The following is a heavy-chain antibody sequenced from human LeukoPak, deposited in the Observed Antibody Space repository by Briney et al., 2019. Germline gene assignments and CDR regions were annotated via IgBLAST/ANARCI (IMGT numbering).Heavy chain of an antibody. CDR2: ISAYNGNT. CDR3: AREPWYYDILTGSTGVWYFDY. V-gene: IGHV1-18*01. CDR1: GYTFTSYG. Sequence: ASVKVSCKASGYTFTSYGISWVRQAPGQGLEWMGWISAYNGNTNYPQKLQGRVTMTTDTSTSTAYMELRSLRSDDTAVYYCAREPWYYDILTGSTGVWYFDYWGQGTLVTVSS. J-gene: IGHJ4*02. D-gene: IGHD3-9*01.